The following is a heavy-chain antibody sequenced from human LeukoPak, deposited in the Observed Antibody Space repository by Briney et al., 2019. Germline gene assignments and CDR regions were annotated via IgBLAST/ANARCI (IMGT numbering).Heavy chain of an antibody. CDR1: GFSFRGYA. D-gene: IGHD3-22*01. Sequence: PGGSLRLSCAGSGFSFRGYAITWVRQAPGKGLEWVAVISGSGESTYYVEAVKGRFTISRDNAKNTVDLQMNSLRDDDTALYYCARVSDRLVWRGYFDYWGQGTLIIVSS. V-gene: IGHV3-23*01. CDR3: ARVSDRLVWRGYFDY. J-gene: IGHJ4*02. CDR2: ISGSGEST.